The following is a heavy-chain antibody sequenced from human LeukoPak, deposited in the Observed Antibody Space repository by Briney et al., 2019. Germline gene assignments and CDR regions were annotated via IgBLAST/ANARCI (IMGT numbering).Heavy chain of an antibody. Sequence: PGGSLRLSCAASGFGLGSYSMNWVRQAPGKGLEWISYISSSSGTVYYADSVKGRFTISRDNAKNSLFLQLNTLRVDDTAVYYCARGYSFIDFWGQGTLLTVSS. CDR2: ISSSSGTV. V-gene: IGHV3-48*01. CDR1: GFGLGSYS. J-gene: IGHJ4*02. D-gene: IGHD5-18*01. CDR3: ARGYSFIDF.